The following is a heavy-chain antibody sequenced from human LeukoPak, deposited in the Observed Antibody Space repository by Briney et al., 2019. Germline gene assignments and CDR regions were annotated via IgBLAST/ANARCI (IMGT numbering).Heavy chain of an antibody. CDR3: AREQDYYDSSGGFDY. CDR2: ISYDGSNK. J-gene: IGHJ4*02. CDR1: GFTFSSYA. D-gene: IGHD3-22*01. V-gene: IGHV3-30*04. Sequence: GRSLRLSCAASGFTFSSYAMHGVRQAPGKGLEWVAVISYDGSNKYYADSVKGRFTISRDNSKNTLYLQMNSLRAEDTAVYYCAREQDYYDSSGGFDYWGQGTLVTVSS.